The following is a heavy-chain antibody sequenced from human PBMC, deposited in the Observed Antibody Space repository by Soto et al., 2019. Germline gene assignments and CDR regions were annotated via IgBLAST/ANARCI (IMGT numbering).Heavy chain of an antibody. CDR2: IIPFFGTA. V-gene: IGHV1-69*13. CDR3: ARSAPMDAGEKYYYDF. CDR1: GGTFSTFG. D-gene: IGHD3-16*01. J-gene: IGHJ4*02. Sequence: SVKVSCKASGGTFSTFGISGVRPAPGKGLEWMGGIIPFFGTAKYSQKFEDRISITADESTNTVYMDLRSLTSEDTAIYYCARSAPMDAGEKYYYDFWGQGAPVTVSS.